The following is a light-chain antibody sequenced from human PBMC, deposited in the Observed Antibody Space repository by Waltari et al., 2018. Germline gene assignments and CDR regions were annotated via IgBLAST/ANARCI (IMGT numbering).Light chain of an antibody. Sequence: EIVMTQSPANLSVSSGETATLSCRASQRVSSNVAWYQKKPGQAPRLLIYDASTRATAIPARFRGSGSGTEFTLTISSLQSEDFAVYYCQQYNRWPPITFGQGTRLEIK. CDR2: DAS. V-gene: IGKV3-15*01. CDR3: QQYNRWPPIT. CDR1: QRVSSN. J-gene: IGKJ5*01.